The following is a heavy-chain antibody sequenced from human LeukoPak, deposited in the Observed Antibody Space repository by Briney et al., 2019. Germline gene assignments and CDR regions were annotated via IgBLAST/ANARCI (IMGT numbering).Heavy chain of an antibody. V-gene: IGHV1-69*13. CDR3: ARDLDSGSYLDY. Sequence: ASVKVSCKASGGTFSSYAISWVRQAPGQGLEWMGGIIPIFGTANYAQKFQGRVTITADESTSTAYMELSSLRSEDTAVYYRARDLDSGSYLDYWGQGTLVTVSS. D-gene: IGHD1-26*01. J-gene: IGHJ4*02. CDR2: IIPIFGTA. CDR1: GGTFSSYA.